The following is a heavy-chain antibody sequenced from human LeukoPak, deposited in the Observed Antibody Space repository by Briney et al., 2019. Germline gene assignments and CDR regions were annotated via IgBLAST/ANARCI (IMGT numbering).Heavy chain of an antibody. J-gene: IGHJ4*02. V-gene: IGHV3-9*03. CDR1: GFTFDDYA. CDR2: ISWNSGSI. Sequence: GGSLRLSCAASGFTFDDYAMHWVRQAPGKGLEWVSGISWNSGSIGYADSVKGRFTISRDNARNSLYLQMNSLRAEDMALYYCAKDMDTAMASGGLFDYWGQGTLVTVSS. CDR3: AKDMDTAMASGGLFDY. D-gene: IGHD5-18*01.